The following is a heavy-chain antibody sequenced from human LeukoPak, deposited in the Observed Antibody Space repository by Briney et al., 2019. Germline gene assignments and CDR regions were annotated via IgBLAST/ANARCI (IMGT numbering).Heavy chain of an antibody. CDR3: ARDLKSLRVFDY. D-gene: IGHD3-16*01. Sequence: GGSLRLSCAASGFAFSSYSMNWVRQAPGKGLEWVSSISSSSSYIYYADSVKGRFTISRDNAKNSLYLQMNSLRAEDTAVYYCARDLKSLRVFDYWGQGTLVTVSS. V-gene: IGHV3-21*01. CDR2: ISSSSSYI. J-gene: IGHJ4*02. CDR1: GFAFSSYS.